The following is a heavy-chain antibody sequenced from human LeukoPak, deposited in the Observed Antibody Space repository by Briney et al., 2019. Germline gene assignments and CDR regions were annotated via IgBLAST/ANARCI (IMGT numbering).Heavy chain of an antibody. CDR3: VRGTGY. V-gene: IGHV3-64D*06. Sequence: GGSLRLSCSVSGFTFSTYVMHWVRQAPGKGLEYVSAISSNGDNTYYADSVKARFTISRENSKNTLYLQMSSLRADDTAVYYCVRGTGYWGQGTLVTVSS. CDR2: ISSNGDNT. J-gene: IGHJ4*02. CDR1: GFTFSTYV.